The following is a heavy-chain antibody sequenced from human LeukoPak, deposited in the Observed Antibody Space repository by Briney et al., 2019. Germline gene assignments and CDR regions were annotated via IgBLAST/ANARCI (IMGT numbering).Heavy chain of an antibody. J-gene: IGHJ4*02. V-gene: IGHV3-66*02. CDR1: GFTVSSNY. Sequence: PGGSLRLSCAASGFTVSSNYMSWVRQAPGKGLEWVSVIYSGGSTYYADSVKGRFTISRDNSKNTLYLQMNSLRPEDTAVYYCARRLYSSTWYEIDYWGQGTLVTVSS. CDR3: ARRLYSSTWYEIDY. CDR2: IYSGGST. D-gene: IGHD6-13*01.